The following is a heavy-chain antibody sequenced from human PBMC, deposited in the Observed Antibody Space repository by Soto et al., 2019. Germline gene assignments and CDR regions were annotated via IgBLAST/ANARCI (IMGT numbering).Heavy chain of an antibody. CDR2: ISYDGSNK. Sequence: GGSLRLSCAASGFTFSSYAMHWVRQAPGKGLEWVAVISYDGSNKYYADSVKGRFTISRDNSKNTLYLQMNSLRAEDTAVYYCARDPQPSIAARPAYFDYWGQGTLVTVSS. CDR1: GFTFSSYA. J-gene: IGHJ4*02. CDR3: ARDPQPSIAARPAYFDY. D-gene: IGHD6-6*01. V-gene: IGHV3-30-3*01.